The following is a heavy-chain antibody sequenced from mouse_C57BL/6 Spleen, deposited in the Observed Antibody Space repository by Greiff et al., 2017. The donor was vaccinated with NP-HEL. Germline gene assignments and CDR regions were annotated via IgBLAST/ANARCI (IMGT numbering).Heavy chain of an antibody. V-gene: IGHV1-53*01. CDR2: INPSNGGT. D-gene: IGHD2-3*01. Sequence: QVQLKQPGTELVKPGASVKLSCKASGYTFTSYWMHWVKQRPGQGLEWIGNINPSNGGTNYNEKFKSKATLTVDKSSSTAYMQLSSLTSEDSAVYYCARLVDLGGYYVGAMDYWGQGTSVTVSS. CDR1: GYTFTSYW. CDR3: ARLVDLGGYYVGAMDY. J-gene: IGHJ4*01.